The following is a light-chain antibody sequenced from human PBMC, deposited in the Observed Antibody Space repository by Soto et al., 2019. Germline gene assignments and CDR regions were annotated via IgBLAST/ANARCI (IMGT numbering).Light chain of an antibody. J-gene: IGLJ1*01. CDR1: SSNIGSNY. Sequence: QSVLAQPPSASGTPGQRVTISCSGSSSNIGSNYIYWYQQLPGTAPKLLIYRGNQRPSGVPDRFSASKSGTSASLAISGLRSEDEADYYCASWDDSLSGHVVFGTGTKVTVL. V-gene: IGLV1-47*01. CDR2: RGN. CDR3: ASWDDSLSGHVV.